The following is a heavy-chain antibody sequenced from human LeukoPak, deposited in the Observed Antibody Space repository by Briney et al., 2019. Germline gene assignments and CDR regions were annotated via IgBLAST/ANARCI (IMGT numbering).Heavy chain of an antibody. V-gene: IGHV3-33*08. D-gene: IGHD5-18*01. CDR1: GFTFSNYA. CDR3: ARSSDTAMPHY. CDR2: IWYDGSNK. Sequence: GGSLRLSCAASGFTFSNYAMSWVRQAPGKGLEWVAVIWYDGSNKYYADSVKGRFTISRDNSKNTLYLQMNSLRAEDTAVYYCARSSDTAMPHYWGQGTLVTVSS. J-gene: IGHJ4*02.